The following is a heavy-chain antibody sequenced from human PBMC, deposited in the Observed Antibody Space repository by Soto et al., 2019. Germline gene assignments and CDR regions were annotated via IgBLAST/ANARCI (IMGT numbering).Heavy chain of an antibody. CDR1: GYTFSNYA. CDR3: ANNGDYYYYGMDV. J-gene: IGHJ6*02. Sequence: QVQLVQSGAEVKKPGASVKVSCKASGYTFSNYATHWVRQAPGQRLEWMGWINAGNGKPKYSQNFQGRVNITRDTTASTAYMELSRLRSEDAAVYYCANNGDYYYYGMDVWGQGTTVTVSS. D-gene: IGHD4-17*01. V-gene: IGHV1-3*01. CDR2: INAGNGKP.